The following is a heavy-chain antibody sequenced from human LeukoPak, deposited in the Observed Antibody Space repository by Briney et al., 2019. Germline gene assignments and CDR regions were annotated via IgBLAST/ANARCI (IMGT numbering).Heavy chain of an antibody. V-gene: IGHV3-7*03. D-gene: IGHD7-27*01. CDR1: GFTFSNYW. CDR2: INQDGSGK. Sequence: GGSLRLSCAASGFTFSNYWMTWVRQAPGKGLQWVANINQDGSGKYYVDSVKGRFTISRDNAKNSLYLQMNSLRVEDRAVYYCARVGKSEDHFDYWGQGTLVTVSS. J-gene: IGHJ4*02. CDR3: ARVGKSEDHFDY.